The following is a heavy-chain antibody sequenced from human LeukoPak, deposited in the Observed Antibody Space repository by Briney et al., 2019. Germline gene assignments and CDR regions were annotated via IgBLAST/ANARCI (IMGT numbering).Heavy chain of an antibody. CDR2: VFPGGST. J-gene: IGHJ4*02. Sequence: SETLSLTCTVSGGSITGFFWTWIRRPVGKRLEWIGRVFPGGSTNYNPSLKNRVTFSVDKSKNQFSLKLSSVTAADTAVYYCARGGNSYGIYYFDYWGQGTLVTVSS. D-gene: IGHD5-18*01. CDR3: ARGGNSYGIYYFDY. V-gene: IGHV4-4*07. CDR1: GGSITGFF.